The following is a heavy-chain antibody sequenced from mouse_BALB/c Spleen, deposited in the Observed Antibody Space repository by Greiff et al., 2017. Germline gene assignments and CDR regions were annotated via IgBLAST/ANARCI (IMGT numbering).Heavy chain of an antibody. Sequence: EVQLVESGGGLVKPGGSLKLSCAASGFTFSSYAMSWVRQSPEKRLEWVAEISSGGSYTYYPDTVTGRFTISRDNAKNTLYLEMSSLRSEDTAMYYCARFGNYNFDYWGQGTTLTVSS. CDR2: ISSGGSYT. CDR3: ARFGNYNFDY. J-gene: IGHJ2*01. V-gene: IGHV5-9-4*01. CDR1: GFTFSSYA. D-gene: IGHD2-1*01.